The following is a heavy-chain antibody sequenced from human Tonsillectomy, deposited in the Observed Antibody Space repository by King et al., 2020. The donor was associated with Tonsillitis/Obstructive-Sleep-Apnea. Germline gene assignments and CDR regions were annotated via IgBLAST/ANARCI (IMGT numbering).Heavy chain of an antibody. CDR2: ISYDGSNK. V-gene: IGHV3-30*04. CDR3: ARNDRGGWGYYYYMDV. CDR1: GFTFSSYA. J-gene: IGHJ6*03. D-gene: IGHD3-22*01. Sequence: VQLVESGGGVVQPGRSLRLSCAASGFTFSSYAMHWVRQAPGKGLEWVAVISYDGSNKYYADSVKGRFTISRDNSKNTLYLQMNSLRAEDTALYYCARNDRGGWGYYYYMDVCGKGTTVTVSS.